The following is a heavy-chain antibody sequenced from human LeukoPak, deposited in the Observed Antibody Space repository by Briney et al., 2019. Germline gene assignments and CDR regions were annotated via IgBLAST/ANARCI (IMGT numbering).Heavy chain of an antibody. CDR2: INPSGGTT. CDR1: GYIFTTYY. J-gene: IGHJ4*02. Sequence: ASVKVSCKASGYIFTTYYLRWVRQAPGQGLEWMGLINPSGGTTSYAQKFQGRVTMTRDTSTSTVYMELSSLRSEDTAVYYCASPPGYSSGWYYFDYWGQGTLVTVSS. D-gene: IGHD6-19*01. V-gene: IGHV1-46*01. CDR3: ASPPGYSSGWYYFDY.